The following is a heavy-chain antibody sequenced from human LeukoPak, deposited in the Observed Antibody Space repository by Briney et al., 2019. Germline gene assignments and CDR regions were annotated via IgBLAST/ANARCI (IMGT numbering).Heavy chain of an antibody. D-gene: IGHD7-27*01. Sequence: ASVKVSCKASGGTFISYAISWVRQAPGQGLEWMGGIIPIFGTANYAQKFQGRVTITADESTSTAYMELSSLRSEDTAVYYCARGDALTGDDPYYFDYWGQGTLVTVSS. J-gene: IGHJ4*02. V-gene: IGHV1-69*13. CDR2: IIPIFGTA. CDR3: ARGDALTGDDPYYFDY. CDR1: GGTFISYA.